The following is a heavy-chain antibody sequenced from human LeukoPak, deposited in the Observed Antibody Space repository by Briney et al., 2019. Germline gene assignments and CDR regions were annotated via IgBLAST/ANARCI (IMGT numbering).Heavy chain of an antibody. CDR3: ARGEFAWIQGSYGLNV. J-gene: IGHJ6*02. CDR1: GFIFSDYY. V-gene: IGHV3-11*01. CDR2: ISSSGSVT. Sequence: GGSLRLSCAASGFIFSDYYMSWSRQAPGKGLEWVSYISSSGSVTYYADSVQGRFTISRDNVKNSVFLEMNSLRVDDAAVYYCARGEFAWIQGSYGLNVWGQGTTVTVSS. D-gene: IGHD5-18*01.